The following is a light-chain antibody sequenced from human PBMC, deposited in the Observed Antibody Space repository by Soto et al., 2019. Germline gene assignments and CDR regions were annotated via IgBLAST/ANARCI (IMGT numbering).Light chain of an antibody. CDR2: GAF. J-gene: IGKJ1*01. V-gene: IGKV1-27*01. CDR1: QYIDNH. Sequence: DIQMTQSPSSLSASVGGRVSITCRASQYIDNHLAWYQQKAGKSPQLLIFGAFTLQSGVPSRFRGSGSGRDFTLTINNVQTEDVATYYCQTYDKAPWTFGPGTKV. CDR3: QTYDKAPWT.